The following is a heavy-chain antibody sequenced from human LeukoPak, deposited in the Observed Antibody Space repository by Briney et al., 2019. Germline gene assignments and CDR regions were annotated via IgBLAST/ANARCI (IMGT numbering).Heavy chain of an antibody. CDR2: ISYDGSNK. CDR3: ARGGRVGARSGRGAFDI. V-gene: IGHV3-30*04. J-gene: IGHJ3*02. D-gene: IGHD1-26*01. CDR1: GFTFGDYA. Sequence: GGSLRLSCTASGFTFGDYAMSWVRQAPGKGLEWGAVISYDGSNKYYADSVKGRFTISRDNSKNTLYLQMNSLRAEDTAVYYCARGGRVGARSGRGAFDIWGQGTMVTVSS.